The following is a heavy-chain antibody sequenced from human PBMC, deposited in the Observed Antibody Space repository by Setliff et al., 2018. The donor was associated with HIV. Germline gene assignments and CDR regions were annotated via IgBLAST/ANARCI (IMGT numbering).Heavy chain of an antibody. Sequence: GGSLRLSCAASGFTFSSHWMHWVRQVPGKGLVSVSRISPDGSSTNYADSVKGRFTISRDNAKNARYLQMNRLRAEDTAVYYCARDRGQLVLGSLDLWGQGTMVTVPS. V-gene: IGHV3-74*01. J-gene: IGHJ3*01. CDR3: ARDRGQLVLGSLDL. D-gene: IGHD6-6*01. CDR1: GFTFSSHW. CDR2: ISPDGSST.